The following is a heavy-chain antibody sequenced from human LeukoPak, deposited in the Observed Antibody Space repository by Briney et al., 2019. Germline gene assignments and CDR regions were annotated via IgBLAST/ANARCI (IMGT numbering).Heavy chain of an antibody. V-gene: IGHV3-33*06. CDR2: IWYDGSSE. CDR3: AKDDNWRGSYNYYYMDV. CDR1: GVNFGSYG. Sequence: SGGSLRLSCAASGVNFGSYGMHWVRQAPGKGLKWVAVIWYDGSSEQYADSVKGRFTISRDNSRDTLYLQMNSLRAEDTAVYYCAKDDNWRGSYNYYYMDVWGKGTSVTVSS. D-gene: IGHD3-3*01. J-gene: IGHJ6*03.